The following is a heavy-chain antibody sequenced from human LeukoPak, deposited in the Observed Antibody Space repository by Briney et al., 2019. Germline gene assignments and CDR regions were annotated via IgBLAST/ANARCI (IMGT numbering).Heavy chain of an antibody. CDR3: ARVRLSRGRIAYCGGDCPGPLGY. CDR1: GYTFTGYY. D-gene: IGHD2-21*02. J-gene: IGHJ4*02. Sequence: ASVKVSCKASGYTFTGYYMHWVRQAPGQGLEWVGWINPNSGGTNYAQKCQGRVTMTRDTSISTAYMELSRLRSDDTAVYYCARVRLSRGRIAYCGGDCPGPLGYWGQGTLVTVSS. V-gene: IGHV1-2*02. CDR2: INPNSGGT.